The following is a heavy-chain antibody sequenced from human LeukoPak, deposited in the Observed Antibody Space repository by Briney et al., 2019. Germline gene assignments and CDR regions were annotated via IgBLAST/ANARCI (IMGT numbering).Heavy chain of an antibody. Sequence: SETLSLTCTVSGGSISSYYWGWIRQPPGKGLEWIGSIYYSGSTYYNPSLKSRVTISVDTSKNQFSLKLSSVTAADTAVYYCARTYYYDSSGRPFDYWGQGTLVTVSS. CDR3: ARTYYYDSSGRPFDY. CDR1: GGSISSYY. D-gene: IGHD3-22*01. V-gene: IGHV4-39*07. CDR2: IYYSGST. J-gene: IGHJ4*02.